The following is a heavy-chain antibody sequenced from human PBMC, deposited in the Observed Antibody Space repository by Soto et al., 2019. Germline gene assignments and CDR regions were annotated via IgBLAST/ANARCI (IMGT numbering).Heavy chain of an antibody. V-gene: IGHV3-23*01. Sequence: PGGSLRLSCAASGFTFSSYAMSWVRQAPGKGLEWVSAISGSDGSTHYVDSVKGRFTISRDNSKNTLFLQMNSLRADDTAIYYCARADPYSTFQPAFDYWGQGTLVTVSS. CDR3: ARADPYSTFQPAFDY. J-gene: IGHJ4*02. CDR2: ISGSDGST. D-gene: IGHD4-4*01. CDR1: GFTFSSYA.